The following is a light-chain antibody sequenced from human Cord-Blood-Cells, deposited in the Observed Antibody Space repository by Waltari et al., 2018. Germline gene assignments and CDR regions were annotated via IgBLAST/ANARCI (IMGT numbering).Light chain of an antibody. J-gene: IGLJ2*01. CDR3: QAWDSSTAVV. Sequence: SQELTQPPSASVSPGQTASISCSGDILRVKYPFWYQQKPGQSPVLVIYQDSKRPSGIPERFSGSNSGNTATLTISGTQAMDEADYYCQAWDSSTAVVFGGGTKLTVL. V-gene: IGLV3-1*01. CDR1: ILRVKY. CDR2: QDS.